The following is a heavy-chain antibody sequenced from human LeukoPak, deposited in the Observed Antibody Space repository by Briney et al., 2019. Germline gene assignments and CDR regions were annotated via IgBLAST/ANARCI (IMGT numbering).Heavy chain of an antibody. J-gene: IGHJ4*01. CDR1: GFPFRSYD. V-gene: IGHV3-30*02. CDR2: IQDEGITK. CDR3: AKARDSANYYFDS. D-gene: IGHD1-26*01. Sequence: PGGSLRLSCLGSGFPFRSYDMHWVRQAPGKGPEWVAYIQDEGITKNYGDSVKGRFDISRDNSKNTVYLDMASLTVADTALYYCAKARDSANYYFDSWGHGTLVIVSP.